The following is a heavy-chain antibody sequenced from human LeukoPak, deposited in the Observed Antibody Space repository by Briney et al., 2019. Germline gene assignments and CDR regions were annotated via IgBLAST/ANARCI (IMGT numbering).Heavy chain of an antibody. D-gene: IGHD3-22*01. J-gene: IGHJ4*02. CDR1: GGTFRSYG. CDR2: MIPMFGTA. V-gene: IGHV1-69*13. CDR3: ASLGDNYYDSSGYWFDY. Sequence: SVKVSCKASGGTFRSYGFSWVRQAPGQGLEWMGGMIPMFGTANYAQKFQGRVTITADESTATVYMELSRLRSDDTAVYYCASLGDNYYDSSGYWFDYWGQGTLVTVSS.